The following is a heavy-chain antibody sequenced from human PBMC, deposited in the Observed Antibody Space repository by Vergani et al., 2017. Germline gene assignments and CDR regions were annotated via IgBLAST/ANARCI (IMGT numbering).Heavy chain of an antibody. CDR3: AKDHYDFWSGYPNLSPFDL. CDR1: GFTFRDFY. CDR2: ISWNSGSI. J-gene: IGHJ2*01. D-gene: IGHD3-3*01. V-gene: IGHV3-9*01. Sequence: VQLVESGGTLVKPGGSLRLSCAASGFTFRDFYMTWIRQVPGKGLEWVSGISWNSGSIGYADSVKGRFTISRDNAKNSLYLQMNSLRAEDTALYYCAKDHYDFWSGYPNLSPFDLWGRGTLVTVSS.